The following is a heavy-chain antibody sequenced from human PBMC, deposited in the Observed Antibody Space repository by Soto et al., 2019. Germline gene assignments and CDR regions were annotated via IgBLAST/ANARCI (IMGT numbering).Heavy chain of an antibody. CDR1: GFTFSSYG. J-gene: IGHJ6*02. D-gene: IGHD2-15*01. V-gene: IGHV3-33*01. CDR3: AREVYCSGGSCSGGMDV. CDR2: IWYDGSNK. Sequence: QVQLVESGGGVVQPGRSLRLSCAASGFTFSSYGMHWVRQAPGKGLEWVAVIWYDGSNKYYADSVKGRFTISRDNSKNTLYLQMNSLRAEDTAVYYCAREVYCSGGSCSGGMDVWGQGTTVTVSS.